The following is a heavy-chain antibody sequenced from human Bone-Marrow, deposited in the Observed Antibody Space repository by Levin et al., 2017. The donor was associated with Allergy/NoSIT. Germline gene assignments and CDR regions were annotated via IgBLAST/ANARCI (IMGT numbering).Heavy chain of an antibody. V-gene: IGHV3-30*18. CDR3: AKDHSQCSGGSGGWCDP. D-gene: IGHD2-15*01. CDR2: ISYLGSNT. Sequence: LSLTCAASGFTFSTYGMHWVRPAPRKGLECVSVISYLGSNTYYADSVKGRFTISRDNSKNTLYLQMNSLRAEDTAVYYSAKDHSQCSGGSGGWCDPWGQGTLVTVSS. J-gene: IGHJ5*02. CDR1: GFTFSTYG.